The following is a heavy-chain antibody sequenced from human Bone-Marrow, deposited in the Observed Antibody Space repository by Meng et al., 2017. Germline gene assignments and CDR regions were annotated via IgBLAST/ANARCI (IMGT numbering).Heavy chain of an antibody. CDR3: ARGVVADPPGD. CDR1: GASVNTGSYY. J-gene: IGHJ1*01. CDR2: IYQSGST. V-gene: IGHV4-61*01. D-gene: IGHD2-15*01. Sequence: QAQLQESGPGLVRSSETLSLTCTVSGASVNTGSYYWSWIRQPPGRGLELIGFIYQSGSTNNNPSLKSRVTISLDMSSNQFSLTLNSVTAADTAIYYCARGVVADPPGDWGRGTLVTVSS.